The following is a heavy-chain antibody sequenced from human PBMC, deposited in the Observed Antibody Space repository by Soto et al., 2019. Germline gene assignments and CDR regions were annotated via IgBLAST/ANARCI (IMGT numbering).Heavy chain of an antibody. J-gene: IGHJ5*02. Sequence: GGSLRLSCAASGFTFGNYWMSWVRQAPGKGPEWVANIKQDGSERKYVDSVEGRFTISRDNAENSLYLQMNSLRVEDTGVYYCASARHIGPWGQGTLVTVSS. CDR3: ASARHIGP. D-gene: IGHD2-21*01. CDR2: IKQDGSER. V-gene: IGHV3-7*01. CDR1: GFTFGNYW.